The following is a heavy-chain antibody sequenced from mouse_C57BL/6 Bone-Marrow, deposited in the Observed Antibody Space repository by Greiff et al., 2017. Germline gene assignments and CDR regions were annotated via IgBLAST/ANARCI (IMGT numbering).Heavy chain of an antibody. Sequence: VQLQQPGAELVKPGASVTLSCKASGYTFTSYWMHWVKQRPGQGLEWIGMIHPNSGSTNYNEKFKSKATLTVDKSSRTAYMQLSSLTSEDSAVYYCARNWALYWYFDVWGTGTTGTVSS. V-gene: IGHV1-64*01. CDR3: ARNWALYWYFDV. CDR2: IHPNSGST. CDR1: GYTFTSYW. D-gene: IGHD4-1*01. J-gene: IGHJ1*03.